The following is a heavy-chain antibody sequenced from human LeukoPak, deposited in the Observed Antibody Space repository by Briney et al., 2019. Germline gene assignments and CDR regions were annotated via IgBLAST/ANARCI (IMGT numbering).Heavy chain of an antibody. V-gene: IGHV3-21*01. Sequence: GGSLRLSCAASGFTFSSYAMSWVRQAPGKGLEWVSSISSSSSYIYYADSVKGRFTISRDNAENSLYLQMNSLRAEDTAVYYCARAGKSYYYYMDVWGKGTTVTVSS. CDR1: GFTFSSYA. CDR3: ARAGKSYYYYMDV. CDR2: ISSSSSYI. J-gene: IGHJ6*03. D-gene: IGHD3-10*01.